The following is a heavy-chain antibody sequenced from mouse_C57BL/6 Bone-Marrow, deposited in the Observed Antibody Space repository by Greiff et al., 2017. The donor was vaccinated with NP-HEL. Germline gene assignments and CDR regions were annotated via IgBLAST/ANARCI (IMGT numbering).Heavy chain of an antibody. D-gene: IGHD1-1*01. Sequence: QVQLQQPGAELVKPGASVKLSCKASGYTLTSYWMHWVKQRPGQGLEWIGMIHPNSGSTNYNEKFKSKATLTVDKSSSTAYMQLSSLTSEDSAVYYCARCYYGSSFYAMDYWGQGTSVTVSS. J-gene: IGHJ4*01. CDR1: GYTLTSYW. CDR2: IHPNSGST. CDR3: ARCYYGSSFYAMDY. V-gene: IGHV1-64*01.